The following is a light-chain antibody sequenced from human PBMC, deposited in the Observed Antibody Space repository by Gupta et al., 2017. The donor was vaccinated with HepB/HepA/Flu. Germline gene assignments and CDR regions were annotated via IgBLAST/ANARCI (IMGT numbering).Light chain of an antibody. CDR1: SSDVGGYDY. CDR2: DVS. CDR3: SSYTGSSSLVM. Sequence: QPALTPPASMSGSPGQSITISCTGTSSDVGGYDYVSWYQQHPGKAPKLMIYDVSNRPSGVSNRFSGSKSGNTASLTISGLQGEDEADYYCSSYTGSSSLVMFGGGTKLTVL. V-gene: IGLV2-14*03. J-gene: IGLJ3*02.